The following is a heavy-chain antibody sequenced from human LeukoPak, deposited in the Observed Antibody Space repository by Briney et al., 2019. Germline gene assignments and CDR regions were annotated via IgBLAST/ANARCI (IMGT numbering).Heavy chain of an antibody. J-gene: IGHJ6*02. D-gene: IGHD3-3*01. CDR1: GYTFTSYV. V-gene: IGHV1-8*01. Sequence: GASVKVSCKASGYTFTSYVITWVGQATGQGLEWMGWMNPNSGNTGYAQKFQGRVTMTRNTSISTAYMELSSLRSEDTAVYYCARRYGFWSGYQYFYYGMDVWGQGTTVTVSS. CDR3: ARRYGFWSGYQYFYYGMDV. CDR2: MNPNSGNT.